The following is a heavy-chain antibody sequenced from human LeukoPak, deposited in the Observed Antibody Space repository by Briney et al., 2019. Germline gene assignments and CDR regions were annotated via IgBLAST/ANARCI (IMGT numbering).Heavy chain of an antibody. CDR3: ANSISMDFEY. CDR2: IYNSGST. D-gene: IGHD2/OR15-2a*01. Sequence: SETLSLTCTVPGGSVSTYYWNWIRQPAGRGLEWIGRIYNSGSTDYNPSLESRVTISVDRSKNQFSLKLTSVTAADTAVYYCANSISMDFEYWGQGTLVTVSS. CDR1: GGSVSTYY. J-gene: IGHJ4*02. V-gene: IGHV4-4*07.